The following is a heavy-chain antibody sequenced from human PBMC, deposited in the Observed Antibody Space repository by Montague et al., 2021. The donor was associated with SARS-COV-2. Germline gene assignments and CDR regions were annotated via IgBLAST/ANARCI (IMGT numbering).Heavy chain of an antibody. CDR1: GGSISSSSYD. CDR2: IYYSGST. Sequence: SETLSLTCTVYGGSISSSSYDWSWIPQPPGKVLEWIGSIYYSGSTYYNPSLKSRVTISVDTSKNQFSLKLSSVTAADTAVYYCARDLAGYYGSGSYGGMDVWGQGTTVTVSS. D-gene: IGHD3-10*01. J-gene: IGHJ6*02. V-gene: IGHV4-39*07. CDR3: ARDLAGYYGSGSYGGMDV.